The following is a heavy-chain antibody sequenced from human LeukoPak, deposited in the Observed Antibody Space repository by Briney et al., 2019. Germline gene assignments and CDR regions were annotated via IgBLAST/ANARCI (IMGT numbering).Heavy chain of an antibody. Sequence: PGGSLRLSCAGSEFTFSSYAMSWVRQAPGKGLEWVSAISGSGGSTYYADSVKGRFTISRDNSKNTLYLQMNSLRAEDTAVYYCAKRGGSIFGVVYFDYWGPGTLVTVSS. CDR3: AKRGGSIFGVVYFDY. D-gene: IGHD3-3*01. CDR1: EFTFSSYA. J-gene: IGHJ4*02. CDR2: ISGSGGST. V-gene: IGHV3-23*01.